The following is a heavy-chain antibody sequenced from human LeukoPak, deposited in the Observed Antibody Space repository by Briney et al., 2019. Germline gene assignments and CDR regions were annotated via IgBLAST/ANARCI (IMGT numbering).Heavy chain of an antibody. CDR3: ARRAYYDTSGYYPASGYFDL. CDR1: GGSIFSYY. V-gene: IGHV4-4*08. J-gene: IGHJ2*01. D-gene: IGHD3-22*01. Sequence: SETLSLTCTVSGGSIFSYYFNWLRQPPGKGLEWIGYIYSNGITNYSPSLRSRGTISIATSKNQFSLRLRSVTAADTAIYYCARRAYYDTSGYYPASGYFDLWGRGTLVTVSS. CDR2: IYSNGIT.